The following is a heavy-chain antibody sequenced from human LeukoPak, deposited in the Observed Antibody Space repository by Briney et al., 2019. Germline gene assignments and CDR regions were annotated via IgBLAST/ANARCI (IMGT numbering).Heavy chain of an antibody. CDR1: GDSLSGYW. CDR3: TRRRYYDPLGLDF. D-gene: IGHD3-22*01. V-gene: IGHV4-59*12. CDR2: IYYTGST. Sequence: SETLSLTCSVSGDSLSGYWWTWIRQPPGQGLEWIGIIYYTGSTNYNPSLKRRVTLSADTSKNQLSLKLTSVTAADTAVYYCTRRRYYDPLGLDFWGRGTLVTVSS. J-gene: IGHJ4*02.